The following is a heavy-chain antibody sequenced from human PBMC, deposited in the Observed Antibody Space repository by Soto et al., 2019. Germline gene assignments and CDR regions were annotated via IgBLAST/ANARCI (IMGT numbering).Heavy chain of an antibody. Sequence: ASETLSLTCTVSGGSISSGGYYWSWIRQHPGKGLEWIGYIYYSGSTYYNPSLKSRVTISVDTSKNQFSLKLSSVTAADTAVYYCARYRDFWSGYYLNWFDPWGQGTLVTVSS. J-gene: IGHJ5*02. D-gene: IGHD3-3*01. CDR3: ARYRDFWSGYYLNWFDP. CDR1: GGSISSGGYY. V-gene: IGHV4-31*03. CDR2: IYYSGST.